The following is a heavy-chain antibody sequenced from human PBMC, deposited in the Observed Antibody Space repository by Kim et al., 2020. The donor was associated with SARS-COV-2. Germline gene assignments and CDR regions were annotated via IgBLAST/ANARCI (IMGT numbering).Heavy chain of an antibody. V-gene: IGHV3-11*01. CDR1: GFTFSDYY. Sequence: GGSLRLSCAASGFTFSDYYMSWIRQAPGKGLEWVSYISSSGSTIYYADSVKGRFTISRDNAKNSLYLQMNSLRAEDTAVYYCARERGDYYDSSGYRGTFDYWGQGTLVTVSS. CDR2: ISSSGSTI. D-gene: IGHD3-22*01. J-gene: IGHJ4*02. CDR3: ARERGDYYDSSGYRGTFDY.